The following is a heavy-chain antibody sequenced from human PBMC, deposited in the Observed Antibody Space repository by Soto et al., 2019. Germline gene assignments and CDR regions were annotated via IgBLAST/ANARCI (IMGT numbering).Heavy chain of an antibody. V-gene: IGHV4-34*01. CDR3: AREGVRGTNWFAP. CDR1: GGSFSGYY. CDR2: INHSGST. J-gene: IGHJ5*02. D-gene: IGHD3-10*01. Sequence: QVQLQQWGAGLLKPSETLSLTCAVYGGSFSGYYWSWIRQPPGKGLEWIGEINHSGSTNYNPSLRSRVXXSXDXXHNQFALKLSSVTAADTAVDYCAREGVRGTNWFAPWGQGTLVTVSS.